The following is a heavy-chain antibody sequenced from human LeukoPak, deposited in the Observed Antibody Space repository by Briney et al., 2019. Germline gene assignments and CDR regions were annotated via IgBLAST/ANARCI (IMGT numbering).Heavy chain of an antibody. D-gene: IGHD3-22*01. CDR3: ARDRRYYDSSGTNTRPI. CDR1: GFTFSDYY. J-gene: IGHJ3*02. V-gene: IGHV3-11*01. CDR2: ISSSGSTI. Sequence: GGSLRLSCAASGFTFSDYYMSWIRQAPGKGLEWVSYISSSGSTIYYADSVKGRFTISRDNAKNSLYLQMNSLRAEDTAVYYCARDRRYYDSSGTNTRPIWGQGTMVTVSS.